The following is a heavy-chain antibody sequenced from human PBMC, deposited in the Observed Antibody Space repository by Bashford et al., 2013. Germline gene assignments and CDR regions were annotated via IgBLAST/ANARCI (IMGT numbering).Heavy chain of an antibody. J-gene: IGHJ6*02. Sequence: SSETLSLTCAVYGGSFSGYYWSWIRQPPGKGLEWIGEINHSGSTNYNPSLKSRVTISVDTSKNQFSLKLSSVTAADTAVYYCAHHSSSRYRYYYGMDVWGQGTTVTVSS. V-gene: IGHV4-34*01. CDR1: GGSFSGYY. D-gene: IGHD6-13*01. CDR2: INHSGST. CDR3: AHHSSSRYRYYYGMDV.